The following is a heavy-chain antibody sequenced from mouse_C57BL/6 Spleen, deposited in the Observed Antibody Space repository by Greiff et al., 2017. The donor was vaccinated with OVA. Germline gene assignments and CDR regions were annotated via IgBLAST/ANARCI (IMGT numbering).Heavy chain of an antibody. J-gene: IGHJ2*01. CDR1: GFSLTSYG. D-gene: IGHD1-1*01. CDR2: IWSDGST. V-gene: IGHV2-6-1*01. Sequence: QVQLQQSGPGLVAPSQSLSITCTVSGFSLTSYGVHWVRQPPGKGLEWLVVIWSDGSTTYNSALKSRLSISKDNSKSQVFLKMNSLQTDDTAMYYCARHEFGGSSPFDYWGQGTTLTVSS. CDR3: ARHEFGGSSPFDY.